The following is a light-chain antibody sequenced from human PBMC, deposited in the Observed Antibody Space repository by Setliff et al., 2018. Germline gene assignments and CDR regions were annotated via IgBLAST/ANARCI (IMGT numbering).Light chain of an antibody. V-gene: IGLV2-18*02. CDR3: SSYTSSSTWV. CDR2: EVS. Sequence: QSVLTQPPAVCGSPGQSVTISCTGTSSDVGSYNRVSWYQQPPGTAPKLMIYEVSNRPSGVPARFSGSKSGNTASLTISGLQAEDEADYYCSSYTSSSTWVFGTGTKVTVL. CDR1: SSDVGSYNR. J-gene: IGLJ1*01.